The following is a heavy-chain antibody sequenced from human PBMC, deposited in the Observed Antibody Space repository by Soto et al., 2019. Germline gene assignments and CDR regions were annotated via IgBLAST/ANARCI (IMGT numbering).Heavy chain of an antibody. J-gene: IGHJ6*02. V-gene: IGHV4-59*01. CDR3: AREDFYNGMDV. CDR1: GCSITSDY. Sequence: SETLSLTCTFSGCSITSDYWSLIRQPPGKGLEWIGYIRYSGSTNYSPSLKSRVAISVDTSKSQFSLKLSSVTAADTAVYYCAREDFYNGMDVWGQGTTVTVSS. CDR2: IRYSGST.